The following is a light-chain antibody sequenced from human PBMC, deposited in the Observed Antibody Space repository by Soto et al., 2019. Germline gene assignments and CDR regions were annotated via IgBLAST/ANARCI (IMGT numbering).Light chain of an antibody. CDR2: GAS. CDR3: QQYNNWPIT. Sequence: EIVMTQSPASLSVSPGESVTLSCRASQGVASNLAWYQQKPGQAPRLLIYGASTRATGIPARFSGSGSGTEFTLTISSLQSEDFAVYYCQQYNNWPITFGQGTRLEIK. CDR1: QGVASN. J-gene: IGKJ5*01. V-gene: IGKV3-15*01.